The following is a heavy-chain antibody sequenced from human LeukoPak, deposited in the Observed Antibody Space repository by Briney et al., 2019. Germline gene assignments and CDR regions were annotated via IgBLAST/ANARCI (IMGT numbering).Heavy chain of an antibody. V-gene: IGHV1-69*13. J-gene: IGHJ4*02. Sequence: ASVKVSCKASGYTFTSYGISWVRQAPGQGLEWMGGIIPIFGTTNYAQRFQGRVTITADESTSTAYMELSSLRSEDTAVYYCARRVLRRGYSGYGGLDYWGQGTLVTVSS. CDR3: ARRVLRRGYSGYGGLDY. CDR1: GYTFTSYG. D-gene: IGHD5-12*01. CDR2: IIPIFGTT.